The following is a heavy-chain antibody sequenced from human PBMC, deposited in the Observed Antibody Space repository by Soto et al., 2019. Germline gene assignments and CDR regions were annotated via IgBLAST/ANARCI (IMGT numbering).Heavy chain of an antibody. Sequence: ASVKVSCKASGYTFSNYYMHWLRQAPGQGLEWMGVINPSDASTNNAQKFQGRVTMTRDTSTSTIYMELSSLRSEDTAMYYCARVNTLIRALDGFDIWGQGTMVT. D-gene: IGHD3-10*01. V-gene: IGHV1-46*01. J-gene: IGHJ3*02. CDR1: GYTFSNYY. CDR2: INPSDAST. CDR3: ARVNTLIRALDGFDI.